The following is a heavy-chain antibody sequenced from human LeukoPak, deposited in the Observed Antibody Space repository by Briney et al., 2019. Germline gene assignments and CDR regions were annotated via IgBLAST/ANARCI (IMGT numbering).Heavy chain of an antibody. D-gene: IGHD4-23*01. Sequence: ASVKVSCKASGYTFTSYDINWVRQATGQGLEWMGWMNPNSGNTGYAQKFQGRVTITRNTSISTAYMELSSLRSEDTAVYYCAKDWTTVVTSYFDYWGQGTLVTVSS. J-gene: IGHJ4*02. CDR2: MNPNSGNT. CDR1: GYTFTSYD. V-gene: IGHV1-8*03. CDR3: AKDWTTVVTSYFDY.